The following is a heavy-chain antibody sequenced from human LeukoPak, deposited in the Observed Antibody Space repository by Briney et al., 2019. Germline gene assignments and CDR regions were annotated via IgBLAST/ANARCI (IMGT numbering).Heavy chain of an antibody. V-gene: IGHV3-48*01. Sequence: GGSLRLSCAASRFTFSTYSMNWVRQTPGRGLEWVSYISTSGSRIDYADSVKGRFTISRDNSKNTLYLQMNSLRAEDTAVYYCARDRYYDILTGYPDYWGQGTLVAVSS. CDR1: RFTFSTYS. CDR3: ARDRYYDILTGYPDY. J-gene: IGHJ4*02. D-gene: IGHD3-9*01. CDR2: ISTSGSRI.